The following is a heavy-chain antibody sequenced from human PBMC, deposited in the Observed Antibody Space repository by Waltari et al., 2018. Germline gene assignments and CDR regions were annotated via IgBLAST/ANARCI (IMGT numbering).Heavy chain of an antibody. CDR2: IYSGGST. V-gene: IGHV3-53*01. J-gene: IGHJ4*02. D-gene: IGHD1-1*01. Sequence: EVQLVESGGDLIQPGGSLRLSCAASGFTVGNNFMGWVRQAPGKGLEWVSVIYSGGSTNYIDSVRGRFTISRDSSKNTLYLQMNSLRADDTAVYYCAKVDNVGLNNYWGQGTLVTVSS. CDR1: GFTVGNNF. CDR3: AKVDNVGLNNY.